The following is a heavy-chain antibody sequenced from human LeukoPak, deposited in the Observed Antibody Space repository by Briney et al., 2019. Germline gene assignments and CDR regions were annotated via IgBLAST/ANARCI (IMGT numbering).Heavy chain of an antibody. V-gene: IGHV3-23*01. D-gene: IGHD1-26*01. CDR1: GFTFSSYA. CDR3: AISGSSDFDY. J-gene: IGHJ4*02. CDR2: ISGSGGST. Sequence: PGGSLRLSCAASGFTFSSYAMGRVRQPQGKGLEWVSAISGSGGSTYYADSVKGRFTISRDNSKNTLYLQMNSLRAEDTAVYYCAISGSSDFDYWGQGTLVTVSS.